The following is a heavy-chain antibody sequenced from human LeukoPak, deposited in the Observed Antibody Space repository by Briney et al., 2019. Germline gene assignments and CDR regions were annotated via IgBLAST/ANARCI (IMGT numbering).Heavy chain of an antibody. CDR2: ISSSSSTI. V-gene: IGHV3-48*04. Sequence: GGSLRLSCAASGFTFSSYSMNWVRQAPGKGLEWVSYISSSSSTIYYADSVKGRFTISRDNAKNSLYLQMNSLRAEDTAVYYCARDGGDGMVRGVIPSYFDYWGQGTLVTVSS. J-gene: IGHJ4*02. D-gene: IGHD3-10*01. CDR1: GFTFSSYS. CDR3: ARDGGDGMVRGVIPSYFDY.